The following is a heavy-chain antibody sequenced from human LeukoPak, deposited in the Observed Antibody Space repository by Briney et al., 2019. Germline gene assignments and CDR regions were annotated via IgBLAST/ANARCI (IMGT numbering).Heavy chain of an antibody. Sequence: PSETLSLTCTVSGVSISSYYWSWIRQPPGKGLEWIGYIYYSGSTNYNPSLKSRVTISVDTSKNQFSLKLSSVTAADTAVYYCAGYSSGWRAFDIWGQGTMVTVSS. CDR2: IYYSGST. CDR1: GVSISSYY. V-gene: IGHV4-59*12. D-gene: IGHD6-19*01. J-gene: IGHJ3*02. CDR3: AGYSSGWRAFDI.